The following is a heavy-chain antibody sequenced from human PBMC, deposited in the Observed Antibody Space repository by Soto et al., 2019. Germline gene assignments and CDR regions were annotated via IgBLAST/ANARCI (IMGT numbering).Heavy chain of an antibody. CDR2: IIPIFGTA. CDR3: ASALEAAGTGKYFDY. J-gene: IGHJ4*02. CDR1: GGTFSSYA. Sequence: SVKVSCKASGGTFSSYAISWVRQAPGQGLEWMGGIIPIFGTANYAQKFQGRVTITADESTSTAYMELSSLRSEDTAVYYCASALEAAGTGKYFDYWGQGNLVTVSS. D-gene: IGHD6-13*01. V-gene: IGHV1-69*13.